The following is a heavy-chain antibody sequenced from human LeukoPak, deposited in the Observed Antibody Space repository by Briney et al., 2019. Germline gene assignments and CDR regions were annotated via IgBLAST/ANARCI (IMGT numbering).Heavy chain of an antibody. Sequence: SSETLSLTCTVSGASIRSYDWNWLRQPPGKVLEWIGYINYSGSTNFNPSRKSRATISMDTSKHHFSLKLSSVTAADTAVYSCARDTRSYDSSGYYFFDFWGQGTLVTVSS. CDR3: ARDTRSYDSSGYYFFDF. J-gene: IGHJ4*02. V-gene: IGHV4-59*01. CDR1: GASIRSYD. CDR2: INYSGST. D-gene: IGHD3-22*01.